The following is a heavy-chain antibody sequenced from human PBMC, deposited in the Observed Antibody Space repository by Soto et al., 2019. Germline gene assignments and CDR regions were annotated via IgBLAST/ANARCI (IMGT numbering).Heavy chain of an antibody. CDR3: AKGTTVVSNWFDP. D-gene: IGHD4-17*01. V-gene: IGHV3-9*01. CDR2: ISWNSGSI. Sequence: GGSLRLSCAASGFTFDDYAMHWVRQAPGKGLEWVSGISWNSGSIGYADSVKGRFTISRDNAKNSLYLQMNSLRAEDTALYYCAKGTTVVSNWFDPWGQGTLVTVSS. J-gene: IGHJ5*02. CDR1: GFTFDDYA.